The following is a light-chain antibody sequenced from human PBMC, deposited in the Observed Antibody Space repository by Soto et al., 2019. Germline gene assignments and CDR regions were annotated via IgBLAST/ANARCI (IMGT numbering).Light chain of an antibody. CDR3: MQVLQTPYT. J-gene: IGKJ2*01. CDR2: LGS. CDR1: QSLLHSNGYKY. Sequence: DIVMTQSPLSLAVTPGEPASISCRSSQSLLHSNGYKYLDWYLQKPGQSPQLLIYLGSNRASGVPDRFSGSGSGTDFTLKISRVEAEDVGVYYCMQVLQTPYTFGQGTRLEIK. V-gene: IGKV2-28*01.